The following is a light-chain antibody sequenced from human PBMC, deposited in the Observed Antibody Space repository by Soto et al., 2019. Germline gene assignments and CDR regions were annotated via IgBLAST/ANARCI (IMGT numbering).Light chain of an antibody. J-gene: IGKJ4*01. CDR2: DAS. CDR1: QSVSSY. V-gene: IGKV3-11*01. Sequence: EIVLTQSPATLSLSPGERATLSCRASQSVSSYLAWYQQKPGQDPRLLIYDASNRASGIPARFSGSGSGTDFALTISSLAPEDFAVYYCQQRSNWPTFGGGTKVEI. CDR3: QQRSNWPT.